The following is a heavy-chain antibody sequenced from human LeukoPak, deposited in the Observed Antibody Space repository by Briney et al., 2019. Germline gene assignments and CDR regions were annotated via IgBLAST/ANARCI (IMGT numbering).Heavy chain of an antibody. D-gene: IGHD3-16*01. V-gene: IGHV4-39*07. J-gene: IGHJ3*02. CDR3: ARDMTFDAFDI. CDR2: IYYSGST. Sequence: WVRQPPGKGLEWIGSIYYSGSTYYNPSLKSRVTISVDTSKNQFSLKLSSVTAADTAVYYCARDMTFDAFDIWGQGTMVTVSS.